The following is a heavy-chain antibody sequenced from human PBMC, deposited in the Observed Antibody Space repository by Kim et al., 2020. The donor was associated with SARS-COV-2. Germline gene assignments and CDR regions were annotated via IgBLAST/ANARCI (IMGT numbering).Heavy chain of an antibody. Sequence: ASVKVSCKVSGYTLTELSMHWVRQAPGKGLEWMGGFDPEDGETIYAQKFQGRVTMTEDTSTDTAYMELSSLRSEDTAVYYCATDFAYGSGRYPRFDYWGQGTLDTVSS. CDR3: ATDFAYGSGRYPRFDY. J-gene: IGHJ4*02. D-gene: IGHD3-10*01. CDR2: FDPEDGET. CDR1: GYTLTELS. V-gene: IGHV1-24*01.